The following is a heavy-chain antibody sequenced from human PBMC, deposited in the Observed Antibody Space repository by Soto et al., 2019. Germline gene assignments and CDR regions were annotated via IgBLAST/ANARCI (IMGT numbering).Heavy chain of an antibody. CDR1: GFTVSSNY. CDR2: IYSGGST. V-gene: IGHV3-53*01. CDR3: ARSLARYYFDY. J-gene: IGHJ4*02. Sequence: PGGSLRLSCAASGFTVSSNYTSWVRQAPGKGLEWVSVIYSGGSTYYADSVKGRFTISRDNSKNTLYLQMNSLRAEDTAVYYCARSLARYYFDYWGQGTLVTVSS.